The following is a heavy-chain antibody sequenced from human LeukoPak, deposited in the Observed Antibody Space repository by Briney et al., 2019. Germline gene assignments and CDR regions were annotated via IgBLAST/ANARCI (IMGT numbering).Heavy chain of an antibody. V-gene: IGHV4-59*01. J-gene: IGHJ4*02. Sequence: SEALSLTCPVSGGSISSYYWSWIRQPPGKGLEWIGYIYYSGSPNYNPSLQSRVTISVDTSKNQFSLKLSSVTAADTAVYYCARENVGSYVDYWGQGTLVTVSS. CDR1: GGSISSYY. D-gene: IGHD3-10*01. CDR2: IYYSGSP. CDR3: ARENVGSYVDY.